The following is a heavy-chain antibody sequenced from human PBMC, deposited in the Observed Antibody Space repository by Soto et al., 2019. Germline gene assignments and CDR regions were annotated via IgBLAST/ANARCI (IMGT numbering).Heavy chain of an antibody. J-gene: IGHJ4*02. CDR2: ISGGNTI. Sequence: PGGSLRLSCAASGFTFRSNSMNWVRQAPGKGLEWVSYISGGNTIYYADSVKGRFTISRDNAKNSLYLQMNSLRDEDSAVYYCARNPSGGWSDYRYFDYWGQGTLVTVSS. D-gene: IGHD3-3*01. CDR3: ARNPSGGWSDYRYFDY. CDR1: GFTFRSNS. V-gene: IGHV3-48*02.